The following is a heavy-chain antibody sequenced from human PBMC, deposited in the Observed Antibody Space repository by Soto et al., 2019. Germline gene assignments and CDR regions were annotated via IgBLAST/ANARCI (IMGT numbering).Heavy chain of an antibody. D-gene: IGHD6-13*01. CDR1: GFTFSSYG. V-gene: IGHV3-33*01. Sequence: QVQLVESGGGVVQPGRSVRLSCAASGFTFSSYGMHWVRQARGKGLEWVAVRWYDGSNKYYADSVKGRFTISRDNSKNTLYLQMNSLRAEDTAVYYCARDRSSSEPHFDYWGQGTLVTVYS. J-gene: IGHJ4*02. CDR2: RWYDGSNK. CDR3: ARDRSSSEPHFDY.